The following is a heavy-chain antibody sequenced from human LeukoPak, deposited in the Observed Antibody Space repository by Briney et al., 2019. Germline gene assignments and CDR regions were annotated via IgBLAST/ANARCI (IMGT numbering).Heavy chain of an antibody. CDR2: LSGSGGGT. J-gene: IGHJ5*02. CDR1: GFTFSSYV. Sequence: PGGSLRLSYAASGFTFSSYVMTWVRQGPGKGLEWVSSLSGSGGGTFYADSVKGRFTISRDNSKNTLYLQMISLRTEDTAVYYCARDKADRNPWNRNYHYDSGGSLNHWGQGTLVTVSS. CDR3: ARDKADRNPWNRNYHYDSGGSLNH. V-gene: IGHV3-23*01. D-gene: IGHD3-22*01.